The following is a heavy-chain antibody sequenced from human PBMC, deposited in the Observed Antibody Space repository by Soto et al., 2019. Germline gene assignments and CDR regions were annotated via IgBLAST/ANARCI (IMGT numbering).Heavy chain of an antibody. J-gene: IGHJ5*02. CDR2: ISYDGSNK. D-gene: IGHD3-10*01. CDR1: GFTFSSYA. V-gene: IGHV3-30-3*01. CDR3: ARVRGLWFLGDWFDP. Sequence: QVQLVESGGGVVQPGRSLRLSCAASGFTFSSYAMHWVRQAPGKGLEWVAVISYDGSNKYYADSVKGRFTISRDNSKNKLYLQMNSLRAEDTAVYYCARVRGLWFLGDWFDPWGQGTLVTVS.